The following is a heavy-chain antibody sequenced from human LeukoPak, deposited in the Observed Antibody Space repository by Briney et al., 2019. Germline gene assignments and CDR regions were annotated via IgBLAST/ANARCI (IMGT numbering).Heavy chain of an antibody. CDR3: ATGKRSNDAFDI. V-gene: IGHV1-24*01. CDR2: FDPGDAET. D-gene: IGHD1-1*01. CDR1: GYTLTELS. J-gene: IGHJ3*02. Sequence: ASVKVSCKVSGYTLTELSMHWVRQAPGKGLEWMGNFDPGDAETIYAQKFQGRLTMTEDRSTDTAYMELSSLRSQDTAVYYCATGKRSNDAFDIWGHGTLVTVSS.